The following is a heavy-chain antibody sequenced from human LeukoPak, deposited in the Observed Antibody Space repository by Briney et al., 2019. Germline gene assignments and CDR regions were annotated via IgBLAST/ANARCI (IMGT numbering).Heavy chain of an antibody. CDR2: ISAYNGNT. V-gene: IGHV1-18*01. Sequence: ASVKVSCKASGYTFTSYGISWVRQAPGQGLEWMGWISAYNGNTNYAQKLQGRVTMTTDTSTSTAYMELRSLRPDDTAVYYCARDPYCSSTSCYGGWFDSWGQGTLVTVSS. J-gene: IGHJ5*01. CDR3: ARDPYCSSTSCYGGWFDS. D-gene: IGHD2-2*01. CDR1: GYTFTSYG.